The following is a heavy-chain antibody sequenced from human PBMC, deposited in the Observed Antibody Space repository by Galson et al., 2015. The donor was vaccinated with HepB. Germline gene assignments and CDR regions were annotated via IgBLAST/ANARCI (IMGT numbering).Heavy chain of an antibody. CDR1: GFTFSSYA. CDR2: ISGSGGST. V-gene: IGHV3-23*01. J-gene: IGHJ3*02. CDR3: AKDFGDYYDSSGSRDAFDI. Sequence: SLRLSCAASGFTFSSYAMSWVRQAPGKGLEWVSAISGSGGSTYYADSVKGRFTISRDNSKNTLYLQMNSLRAEDTAVYYCAKDFGDYYDSSGSRDAFDIWGQGTMVTVSS. D-gene: IGHD3-22*01.